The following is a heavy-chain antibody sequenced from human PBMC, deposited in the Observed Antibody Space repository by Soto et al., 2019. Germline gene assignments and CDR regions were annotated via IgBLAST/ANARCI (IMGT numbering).Heavy chain of an antibody. J-gene: IGHJ6*02. Sequence: GSLRLSCAASGFTFSSYAMSWVRQAPGKGLEWVSAISGSGGSTYYADSVKGRFTISRDNSKNTLYLQMNSLRAEDTAVYYCAKDGDYDYVWVSYRYPSGRYCGMDVWGQGTTLTGSS. CDR1: GFTFSSYA. V-gene: IGHV3-23*01. CDR2: ISGSGGST. D-gene: IGHD3-16*02. CDR3: AKDGDYDYVWVSYRYPSGRYCGMDV.